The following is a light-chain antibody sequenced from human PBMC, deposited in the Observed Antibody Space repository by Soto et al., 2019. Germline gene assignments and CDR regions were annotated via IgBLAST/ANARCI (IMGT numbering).Light chain of an antibody. CDR1: QSVGNS. CDR2: HIS. J-gene: IGKJ5*01. V-gene: IGKV3D-15*01. CDR3: QQHNQWPIT. Sequence: IVMTQSHATLSVSPGERASLSCRASQSVGNSLAWYQQKPGQAPRLLIYHISTRATGIPARFSGSGSGTEFTLTINSLQSEDFAVYYCQQHNQWPITFGQGTRLAIK.